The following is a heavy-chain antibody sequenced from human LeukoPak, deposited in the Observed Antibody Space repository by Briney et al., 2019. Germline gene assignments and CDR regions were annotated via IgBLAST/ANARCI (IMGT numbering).Heavy chain of an antibody. D-gene: IGHD3-10*01. CDR2: IIPIFGTA. J-gene: IGHJ6*02. V-gene: IGHV1-69*05. CDR1: GGTFSSYA. Sequence: SVKVSCKASGGTFSSYAISWVRQAPGQGLEWMGGIIPIFGTANYAQKFQGRVTITTDESTSTAYMELSSLRAEDTAVYYCAREAGRDQGPYYGMDVWGQGTTVTVSS. CDR3: AREAGRDQGPYYGMDV.